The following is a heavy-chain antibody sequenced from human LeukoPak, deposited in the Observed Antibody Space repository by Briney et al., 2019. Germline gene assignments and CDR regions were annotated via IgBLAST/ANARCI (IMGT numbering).Heavy chain of an antibody. CDR1: GFTFSSYG. V-gene: IGHV3-30*02. D-gene: IGHD3-9*01. CDR3: AKARYDILTATIFDY. CDR2: IRYDGSNK. Sequence: GGSLRLSCAASGFTFSSYGMHWVRQAPGKGLEWVAFIRYDGSNKYYADSVKGRFTTSRDNSKNTLYLQMNSLRAEDTAEYYCAKARYDILTATIFDYWGQGTLVTVSS. J-gene: IGHJ4*02.